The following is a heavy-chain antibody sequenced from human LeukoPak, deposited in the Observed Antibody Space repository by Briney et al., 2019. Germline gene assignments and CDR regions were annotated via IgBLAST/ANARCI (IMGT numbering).Heavy chain of an antibody. CDR2: INPNSGGT. CDR1: GYTFTGYY. D-gene: IGHD1-7*01. Sequence: ASVKVSCKASGYTFTGYYMHWVRQAPGQGLEWMGWINPNSGGTNYAQKFQGRVTMTRDTSISTAYMELSRLRSDDTAVYYCARVQSLHTNYRKFHKLDAFDIWGQGTMVTVSS. CDR3: ARVQSLHTNYRKFHKLDAFDI. J-gene: IGHJ3*02. V-gene: IGHV1-2*02.